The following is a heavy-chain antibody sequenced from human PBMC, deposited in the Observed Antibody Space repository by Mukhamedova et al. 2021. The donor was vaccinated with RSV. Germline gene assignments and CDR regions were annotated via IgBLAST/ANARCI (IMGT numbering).Heavy chain of an antibody. J-gene: IGHJ5*02. D-gene: IGHD6-13*01. Sequence: PSLKSRVTISVDTSKNQFSLKLSSVTAADTAVYYCARGRFLYSSSWYRWFDPWGQGTLVTVSS. V-gene: IGHV4-34*01. CDR3: ARGRFLYSSSWYRWFDP.